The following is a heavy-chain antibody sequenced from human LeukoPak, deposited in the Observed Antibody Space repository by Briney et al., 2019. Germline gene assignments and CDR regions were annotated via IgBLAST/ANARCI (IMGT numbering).Heavy chain of an antibody. CDR3: ARGPDAAAGLGWFDP. CDR1: GFIFSDYY. Sequence: PGGSLTLSCTASGFIFSDYYMIWIRQAPGKGLEWVSHISSSTDYTNYADSVKGRFTISRDNGKNSLSLQMNSLRAEDTAVYYCARGPDAAAGLGWFDPWGQGTLVTVSS. J-gene: IGHJ5*02. D-gene: IGHD6-13*01. V-gene: IGHV3-11*05. CDR2: ISSSTDYT.